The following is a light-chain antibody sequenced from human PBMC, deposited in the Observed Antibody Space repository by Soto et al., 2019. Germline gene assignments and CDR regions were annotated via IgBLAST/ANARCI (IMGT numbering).Light chain of an antibody. V-gene: IGLV4-69*01. CDR3: QTWGTGLRV. Sequence: QLVLTQSPSASASLGASVKLTCTLSSGHSSYAIAWHQQQSGKGPRYLMKLNSDGSHKKGDGIPDRFSGSSSGTERYLTISSLQSEDEADYYCQTWGTGLRVFGGGTKVTVL. J-gene: IGLJ3*02. CDR2: LNSDGSH. CDR1: SGHSSYA.